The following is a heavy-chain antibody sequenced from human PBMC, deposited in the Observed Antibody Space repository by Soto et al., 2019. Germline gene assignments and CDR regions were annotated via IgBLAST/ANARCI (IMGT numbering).Heavy chain of an antibody. J-gene: IGHJ3*02. V-gene: IGHV1-46*03. CDR3: ARVTFLQMGMAGAFDI. CDR2: INPSGGST. Sequence: ASVKVSCKASGYTFTSCYMHWVRQAPGQGLEWMGIINPSGGSTSYAQKFQGRVTMTRDTSTSTVYMELSSLRSEDTAVYYCARVTFLQMGMAGAFDIWGQGTMVTVSS. D-gene: IGHD3-16*01. CDR1: GYTFTSCY.